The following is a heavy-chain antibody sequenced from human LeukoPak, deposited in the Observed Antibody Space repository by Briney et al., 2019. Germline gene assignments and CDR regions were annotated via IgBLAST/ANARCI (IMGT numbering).Heavy chain of an antibody. CDR2: INPSGGST. Sequence: GASVKVSCKASGYTFTSYYMHWVRQAPGQGLEWMGIINPSGGSTSYAQKFQGRVTMTRDTSTSTVYMELSSLRSEDTAVYYCARAGGYYYDSSGYYNYWGQGTLVTVSS. CDR3: ARAGGYYYDSSGYYNY. V-gene: IGHV1-46*01. J-gene: IGHJ4*02. CDR1: GYTFTSYY. D-gene: IGHD3-22*01.